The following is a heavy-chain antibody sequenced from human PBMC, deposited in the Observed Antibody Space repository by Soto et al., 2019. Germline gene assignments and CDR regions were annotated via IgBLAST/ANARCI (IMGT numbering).Heavy chain of an antibody. J-gene: IGHJ6*03. D-gene: IGHD2-15*01. CDR3: AREVAPPPTWGPPTYMDV. V-gene: IGHV4-39*02. CDR1: GGSISSSSYY. CDR2: IYYSGST. Sequence: SETLSLTCTVSGGSISSSSYYWGWIRQPPGKGLEWIGSIYYSGSTYYNPSLKSRVTISVDTSKNQFSLYLQMNSLRAEDTAVYYCAREVAPPPTWGPPTYMDVWGKGTTVTVSS.